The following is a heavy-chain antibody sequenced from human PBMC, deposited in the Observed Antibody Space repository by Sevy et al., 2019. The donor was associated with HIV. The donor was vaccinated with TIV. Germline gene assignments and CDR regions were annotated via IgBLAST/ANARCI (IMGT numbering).Heavy chain of an antibody. J-gene: IGHJ5*02. Sequence: GGSLRLSCAASGFTFDDYAMHWVRLVPGKGLEWVSGISWNSGYIAYADSVKGRFTISRDNAKNSLYLQMNSLRAEDMAFYYCGKGQGLSSSWPGDWFDPWGQGTLVTVSS. D-gene: IGHD6-13*01. CDR2: ISWNSGYI. CDR1: GFTFDDYA. CDR3: GKGQGLSSSWPGDWFDP. V-gene: IGHV3-9*03.